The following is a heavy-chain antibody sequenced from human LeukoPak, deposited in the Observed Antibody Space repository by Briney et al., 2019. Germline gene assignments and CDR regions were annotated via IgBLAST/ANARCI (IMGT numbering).Heavy chain of an antibody. CDR3: AREEAPRTYYYGSGSHSYCYYGMDV. D-gene: IGHD3-10*01. V-gene: IGHV1-18*01. J-gene: IGHJ6*02. CDR1: GYTFTSYG. CDR2: ISAYNGNT. Sequence: ASVKVSCKASGYTFTSYGISGVRQAPGQGLVWMGWISAYNGNTNYAQKLQGRVTMTTDTSTSTAYMELRSLRSDDTAVYYCAREEAPRTYYYGSGSHSYCYYGMDVWGQGTTVTVSS.